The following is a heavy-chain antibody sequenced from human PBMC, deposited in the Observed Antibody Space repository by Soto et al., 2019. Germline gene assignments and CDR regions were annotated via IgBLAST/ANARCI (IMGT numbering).Heavy chain of an antibody. D-gene: IGHD2-21*02. CDR2: IYYSGST. J-gene: IGHJ5*02. CDR1: GGSISSGDYY. V-gene: IGHV4-30-4*01. Sequence: PSETLSLTCTVSGGSISSGDYYWSWIRQPPGKGLEWIGYIYYSGSTYYNPSLKSRVTISVDTSKNQFSLKLSSVTAADTAVYYCARGGGIVVVTAISRRNWFDPWGQGTLVTVSS. CDR3: ARGGGIVVVTAISRRNWFDP.